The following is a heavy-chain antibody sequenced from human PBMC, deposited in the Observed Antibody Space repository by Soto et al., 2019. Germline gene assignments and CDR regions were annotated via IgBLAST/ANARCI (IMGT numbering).Heavy chain of an antibody. D-gene: IGHD3-16*01. CDR1: GFSVGDNY. CDR2: SSSSGGYT. Sequence: QVQVVESGGGLVEPGGSLRLSCAASGFSVGDNYMTWIRQAPGKGLEWLSYSSSSGGYTNYADSVKGRFTIFRDNAKNSLYLQMDSLRAEDTAVYFCARSSGRRHVFTFDYGLDVWGQGTTVTVSS. J-gene: IGHJ6*02. CDR3: ARSSGRRHVFTFDYGLDV. V-gene: IGHV3-11*06.